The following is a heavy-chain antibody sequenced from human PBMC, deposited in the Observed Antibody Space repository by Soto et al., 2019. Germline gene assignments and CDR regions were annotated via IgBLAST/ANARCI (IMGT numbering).Heavy chain of an antibody. CDR2: INHSGST. D-gene: IGHD7-27*01. V-gene: IGHV4-34*01. CDR1: GGSFSGYY. J-gene: IGHJ6*02. CDR3: ARERRTGYYYYYGMDV. Sequence: PSETLSLTCAVYGGSFSGYYWSWIRQPPGKGLEWIGEINHSGSTNYNPSLKSRVTISVDTSKNQFSLKLSSVTAADTAVYYCARERRTGYYYYYGMDVWGQGTTVTVSS.